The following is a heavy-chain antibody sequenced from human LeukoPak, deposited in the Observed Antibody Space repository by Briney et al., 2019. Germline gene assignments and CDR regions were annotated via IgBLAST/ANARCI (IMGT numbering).Heavy chain of an antibody. J-gene: IGHJ4*02. Sequence: GGSLRLSCAASGFTLSSYSMNWVRQAPGKGLEWVSSISSSSSYIYYADSVKGRFTISRDNAKNSLYLQMNSLRAEDTAMYYCARDLGIYSGSYNRIDYWGQGTLVTVSS. V-gene: IGHV3-21*01. CDR3: ARDLGIYSGSYNRIDY. CDR2: ISSSSSYI. D-gene: IGHD1-26*01. CDR1: GFTLSSYS.